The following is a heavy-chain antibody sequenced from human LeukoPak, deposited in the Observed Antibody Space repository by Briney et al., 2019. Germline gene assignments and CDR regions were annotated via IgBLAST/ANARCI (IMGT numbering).Heavy chain of an antibody. CDR2: IIPIFGTA. Sequence: ASVKVSCKASGYTFTSYDINWVRQAPGQGLEWMGGIIPIFGTANYAQKFQGRVTITADESTSTAYMELSSLRSEDTAVYYCASSLGSQLDYWGQGTLVTVSS. V-gene: IGHV1-69*13. J-gene: IGHJ4*02. CDR3: ASSLGSQLDY. D-gene: IGHD3-10*01. CDR1: GYTFTSYD.